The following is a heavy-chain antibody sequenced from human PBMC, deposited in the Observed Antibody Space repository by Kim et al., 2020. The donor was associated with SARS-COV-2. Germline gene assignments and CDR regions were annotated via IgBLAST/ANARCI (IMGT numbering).Heavy chain of an antibody. Sequence: DSVKVRFPTSRDNSKNTRYLQMHSLRAEDTAVYYCARTLVLSGYYGMDVWGQGTTVTVSS. V-gene: IGHV3-30*07. CDR3: ARTLVLSGYYGMDV. D-gene: IGHD3-10*01. J-gene: IGHJ6*02.